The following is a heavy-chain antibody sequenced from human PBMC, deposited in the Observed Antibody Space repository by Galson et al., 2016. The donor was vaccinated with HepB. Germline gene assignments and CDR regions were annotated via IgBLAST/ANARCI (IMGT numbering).Heavy chain of an antibody. J-gene: IGHJ3*02. CDR1: GFTFRNYH. Sequence: SLRLSCAGSGFTFRNYHMNWVRQTPGKGLEWVSSISSGSAYKYYADSVKGRFSIFRDNAKNSLYLQMNSLRVVDTAVYYCARPRDNYGHAIDIWGQGTMVTASS. D-gene: IGHD3-10*01. V-gene: IGHV3-21*01. CDR2: ISSGSAYK. CDR3: ARPRDNYGHAIDI.